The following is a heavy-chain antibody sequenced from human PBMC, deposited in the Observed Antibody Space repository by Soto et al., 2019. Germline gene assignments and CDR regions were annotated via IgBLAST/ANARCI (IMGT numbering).Heavy chain of an antibody. CDR1: GASISNSY. CDR2: IYYSGST. Sequence: PSETLSLTCTGSGASISNSYWSWIRQPPGKGLEWIGHIYYSGSTKYNPSLESRVTISMDASRNQLSLNVNSVTAADTAVYYCARVRHGRRGWDATLDAWGQGTLVTVSS. J-gene: IGHJ5*02. D-gene: IGHD6-19*01. V-gene: IGHV4-59*01. CDR3: ARVRHGRRGWDATLDA.